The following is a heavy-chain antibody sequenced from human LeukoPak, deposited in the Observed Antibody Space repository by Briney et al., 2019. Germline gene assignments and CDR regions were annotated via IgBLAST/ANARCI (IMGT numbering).Heavy chain of an antibody. J-gene: IGHJ5*02. D-gene: IGHD6-19*01. V-gene: IGHV1-2*02. CDR3: ARETTTSGWSSGNWFDP. CDR2: INPNSGGT. Sequence: ASVKVSCKASGYTFTGYYMHWVRQAPGQGLEWMGWINPNSGGTNYAQKFQGRVTMTRDTSISTAYMELSRLTSDDTAVYYCARETTTSGWSSGNWFDPWGQGTLVTVSS. CDR1: GYTFTGYY.